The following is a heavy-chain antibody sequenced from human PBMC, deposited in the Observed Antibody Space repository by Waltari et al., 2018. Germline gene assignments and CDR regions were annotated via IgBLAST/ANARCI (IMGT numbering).Heavy chain of an antibody. CDR2: VYYTGTT. Sequence: QVELQESGPGLVKASETLSLTCTVPGSSISTYYWCWIRQHPGKGLEYIGYVYYTGTTNYNPSLKNRVTISLDTAKNQFSLKVNSVTAADTAVYYCARADSSTAYFYYYMDVWGTGTTVTVSS. CDR3: ARADSSTAYFYYYMDV. D-gene: IGHD6-13*01. CDR1: GSSISTYY. V-gene: IGHV4-59*01. J-gene: IGHJ6*03.